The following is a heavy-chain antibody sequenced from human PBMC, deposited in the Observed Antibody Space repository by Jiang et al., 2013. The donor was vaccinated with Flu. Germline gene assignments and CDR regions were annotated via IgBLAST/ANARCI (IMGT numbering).Heavy chain of an antibody. V-gene: IGHV6-1*01. CDR3: ARGVVPTADSYYGMDV. CDR2: TYYRSKWYN. CDR1: GDSVSSNSAA. Sequence: QTLSLTCAISGDSVSSNSAAWNWIRQSPTRGLEWLGRTYYRSKWYNDYAVSVRSRITINPDTSKNQFSLQLNSVTPEDTAVYYCARGVVPTADSYYGMDVWGQGTTVTVSS. D-gene: IGHD2-2*01. J-gene: IGHJ6*02.